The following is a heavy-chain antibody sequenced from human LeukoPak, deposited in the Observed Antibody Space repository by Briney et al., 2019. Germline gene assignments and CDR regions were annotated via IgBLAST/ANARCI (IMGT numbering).Heavy chain of an antibody. V-gene: IGHV4-34*01. CDR2: INHSGST. D-gene: IGHD3-3*01. CDR3: ARHILRITIFGVALRFDP. Sequence: SETVSLTCAVYGGSFSGYYWSWIRQPPGKGLEWIGEINHSGSTNYNPSLKSRVTISVDTSKNQFSLKLSSVTAADTAVYYCARHILRITIFGVALRFDPWGQGTLVTVSS. J-gene: IGHJ5*02. CDR1: GGSFSGYY.